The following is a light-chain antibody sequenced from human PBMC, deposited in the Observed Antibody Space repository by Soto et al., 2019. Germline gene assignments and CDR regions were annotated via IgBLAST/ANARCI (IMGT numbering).Light chain of an antibody. J-gene: IGKJ2*01. CDR3: QQYSKEST. V-gene: IGKV1-5*03. CDR1: QNVSNW. Sequence: EMTQSPSTLPTSIGDRVTINCRASQNVSNWLAWYQQKPGKAPKLLIYKTSRLESGVPSRFSASGSGTDFSLTINSLHSDDFATYFCQQYSKESTFGQGTKLEIK. CDR2: KTS.